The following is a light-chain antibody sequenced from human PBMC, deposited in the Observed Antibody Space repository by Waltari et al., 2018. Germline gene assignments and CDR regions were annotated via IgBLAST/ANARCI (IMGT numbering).Light chain of an antibody. Sequence: QSALTQPASVSGSPGQSITLSCTGSSSDVGRYNYVSWYQQFPDRAPKLIIYDVTNRPSGVSNRFSGSKSANTASLTISGLQPEDEAEYYCASYNPGSTLVFGGGTKLTVL. CDR1: SSDVGRYNY. V-gene: IGLV2-14*01. J-gene: IGLJ3*02. CDR2: DVT. CDR3: ASYNPGSTLV.